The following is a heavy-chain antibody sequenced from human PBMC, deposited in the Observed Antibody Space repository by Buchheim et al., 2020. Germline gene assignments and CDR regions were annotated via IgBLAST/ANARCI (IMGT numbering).Heavy chain of an antibody. J-gene: IGHJ4*02. Sequence: QVQLVQSGAEVKKPGASVKVSCKASGYTFTSYYMHWVRQAPGQGLEWMGIINPSGGSTSYAQKFQGRVTMTRDTSTSTVYMELSSLRSEDTAVYYCARDQGGRLRYFDWLFPGDYWGQGTL. D-gene: IGHD3-9*01. CDR1: GYTFTSYY. CDR2: INPSGGST. CDR3: ARDQGGRLRYFDWLFPGDY. V-gene: IGHV1-46*01.